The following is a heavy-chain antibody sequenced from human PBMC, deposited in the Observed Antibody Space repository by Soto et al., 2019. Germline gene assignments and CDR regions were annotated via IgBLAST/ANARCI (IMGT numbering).Heavy chain of an antibody. J-gene: IGHJ6*02. V-gene: IGHV1-2*04. CDR1: GGTFSSYA. CDR2: INPNSGGT. D-gene: IGHD5-12*01. CDR3: ARSRGYSGYDLFYYGMDV. Sequence: ASVKVSCKASGGTFSSYAISWVRQAPGQGLEWMGGINPNSGGTNYAQKFQGWVTMTRDTSISTAYMELSRLRSDDTAVYYCARSRGYSGYDLFYYGMDVWGQGTTVTVSS.